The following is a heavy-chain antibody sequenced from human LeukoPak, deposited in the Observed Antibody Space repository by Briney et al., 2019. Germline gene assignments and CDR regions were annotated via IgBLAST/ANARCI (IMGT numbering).Heavy chain of an antibody. J-gene: IGHJ5*02. Sequence: SETLSLTCAVYGGSFSGYYWSWMRQPPGKGLEWIGENNHSGSTNYNPSLKSRVTISVDTSKNQFSLKLTSVTAADTAVYYCARGGLYCSSSSCTPDWFDPWGQGTLVTVSS. CDR2: NNHSGST. D-gene: IGHD2-2*01. CDR1: GGSFSGYY. CDR3: ARGGLYCSSSSCTPDWFDP. V-gene: IGHV4-34*01.